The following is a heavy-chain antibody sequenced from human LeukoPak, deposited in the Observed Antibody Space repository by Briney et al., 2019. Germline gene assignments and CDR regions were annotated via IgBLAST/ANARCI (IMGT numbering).Heavy chain of an antibody. D-gene: IGHD6-13*01. CDR1: GFIFSGYR. Sequence: GGSLRLSCAASGFIFSGYRMNWVRQVPGKGLEWVSSISSSSSSIYYADSVKGRFTISRDNTKKSLYLQMNSLRAEDTAVYYCAREGATAGSGYYFDYWAREAWSPSPQ. CDR2: ISSSSSSI. CDR3: AREGATAGSGYYFDY. J-gene: IGHJ4*02. V-gene: IGHV3-21*01.